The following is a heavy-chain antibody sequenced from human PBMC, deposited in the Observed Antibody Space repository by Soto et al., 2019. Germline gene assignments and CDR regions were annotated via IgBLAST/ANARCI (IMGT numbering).Heavy chain of an antibody. J-gene: IGHJ4*02. CDR1: GGSISSYY. D-gene: IGHD5-18*01. V-gene: IGHV4-59*08. CDR3: ARQGEGLSYGYDY. Sequence: SETLSLTCTVSGGSISSYYWSWIRQPPGKGLEWIGYIYYSGSTNYNPSLKSRVTISVDTSKNQFSLKLSSVTAADTAVYYCARQGEGLSYGYDYWGQGTLVTVSS. CDR2: IYYSGST.